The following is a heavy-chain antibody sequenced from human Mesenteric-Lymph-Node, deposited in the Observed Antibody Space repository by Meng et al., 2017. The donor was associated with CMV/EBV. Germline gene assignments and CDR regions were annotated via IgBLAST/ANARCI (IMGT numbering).Heavy chain of an antibody. J-gene: IGHJ6*02. V-gene: IGHV5-51*01. CDR2: IYPGDSDT. D-gene: IGHD5-18*01. CDR3: ARHRDTAMANYYYYGMDV. CDR1: GYSFTSYW. Sequence: MVSCKGSGYSFTSYWTGWVRQMPGKGLEWMGIIYPGDSDTRYSPSFQGQVTISADKSISTAYLQWSSLKASDTAMYYCARHRDTAMANYYYYGMDVWGQGTTVTVSS.